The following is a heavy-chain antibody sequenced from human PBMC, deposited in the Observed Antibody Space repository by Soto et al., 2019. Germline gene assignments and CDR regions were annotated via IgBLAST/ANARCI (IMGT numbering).Heavy chain of an antibody. CDR3: AKDCIAARRGYYYYDMDV. J-gene: IGHJ6*02. CDR1: GFTFSSYA. Sequence: EVQLLESGGGLVQPGGSLRLSCAASGFTFSSYAMSWVRQAPGKGLEWVSAISGSGGSTYYADSVKGRFTISRDNSKNTLYLQMNSLRAEDTAVYYCAKDCIAARRGYYYYDMDVWGQGTTVTVSS. V-gene: IGHV3-23*01. D-gene: IGHD6-6*01. CDR2: ISGSGGST.